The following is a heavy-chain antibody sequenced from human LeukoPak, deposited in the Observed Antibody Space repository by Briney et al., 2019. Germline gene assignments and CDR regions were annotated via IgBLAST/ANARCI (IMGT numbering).Heavy chain of an antibody. CDR1: GFTFSSHA. D-gene: IGHD5-18*01. V-gene: IGHV3-30*01. CDR3: VRVDNIGYSYGLDY. Sequence: PGGSLRLSCAASGFTFSSHAMHWVRQAPGKGLEWVAVISYDGSNKYYADSVKGRFTISRDNSKNTLYLQMNSLRAEDTAVYYCVRVDNIGYSYGLDYWGQGTLVTVSS. J-gene: IGHJ4*02. CDR2: ISYDGSNK.